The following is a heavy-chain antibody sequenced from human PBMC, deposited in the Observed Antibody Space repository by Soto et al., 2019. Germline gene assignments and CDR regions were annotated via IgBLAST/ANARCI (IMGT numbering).Heavy chain of an antibody. D-gene: IGHD3-10*01. CDR3: AIDPAETGYDGMDV. CDR2: MIHIFGTA. J-gene: IGHJ6*02. V-gene: IGHV1-69*12. Sequence: VQLVQSGAEVKKPGSSVKVSCKASGGTFSSYAISWVRQAPGQGLEWMGGMIHIFGTANYAQEFQGRVTITADESTNTAYMDLSILRSKDTTVDYCAIDPAETGYDGMDVWGQWTTVTVSS. CDR1: GGTFSSYA.